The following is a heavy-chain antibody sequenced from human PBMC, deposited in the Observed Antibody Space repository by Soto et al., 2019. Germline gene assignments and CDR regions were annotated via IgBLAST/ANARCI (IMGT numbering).Heavy chain of an antibody. CDR1: GGSFSGYY. Sequence: QVQLQQWGAGLLKPSETLSLTCAVYGGSFSGYYWSWIRQPPGKGLEWIGEINHSGSTNYNPSLKSRVTRSVETSKNQFSLKLSSVTAADTAVYYCARGVPQGSGSYSIGGYYFDYWGQGTLVTVSS. J-gene: IGHJ4*02. CDR2: INHSGST. CDR3: ARGVPQGSGSYSIGGYYFDY. D-gene: IGHD3-10*01. V-gene: IGHV4-34*01.